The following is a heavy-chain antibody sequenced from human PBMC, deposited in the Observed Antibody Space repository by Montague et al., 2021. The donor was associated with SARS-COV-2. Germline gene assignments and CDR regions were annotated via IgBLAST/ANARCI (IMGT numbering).Heavy chain of an antibody. CDR2: ISYDGSNK. CDR1: GITFSRYA. CDR3: ARDLAVVAATPFDY. J-gene: IGHJ4*02. D-gene: IGHD2-15*01. Sequence: SLRLSCAAFGITFSRYAMHLFRQAPGKGLEWVAVISYDGSNKYYADSVKGRFTISRDNSKNTLYLQMNSLRAEDTAVYYCARDLAVVAATPFDYWGQGTLVTVSS. V-gene: IGHV3-30*04.